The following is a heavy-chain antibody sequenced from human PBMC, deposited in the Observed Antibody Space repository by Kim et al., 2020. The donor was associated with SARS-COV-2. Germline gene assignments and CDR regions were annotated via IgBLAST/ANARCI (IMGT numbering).Heavy chain of an antibody. J-gene: IGHJ6*02. D-gene: IGHD3-10*01. Sequence: SETLSLTCAVYGGSFSGYYWSWIRQPPGKGLEWIGEINHSGSTNYNPSLKSRVTISVDTSKNQFSLKLSSVTAADTAVYYCARSAYLYYYYYGMDVWGQGTTVTVSS. CDR3: ARSAYLYYYYYGMDV. V-gene: IGHV4-34*01. CDR2: INHSGST. CDR1: GGSFSGYY.